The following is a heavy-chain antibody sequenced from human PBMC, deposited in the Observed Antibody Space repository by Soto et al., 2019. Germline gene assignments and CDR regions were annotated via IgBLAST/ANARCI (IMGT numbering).Heavy chain of an antibody. CDR1: GGSISSGDYY. V-gene: IGHV4-30-4*01. J-gene: IGHJ5*02. CDR3: VRDGGDNWFDP. CDR2: IYYSGST. Sequence: LSLTCTVSGGSISSGDYYWGWIRQPPGKGLEWSGYIYYSGSTFYNPSLKNRVTISLDTSKIQFSLKLSSVTAADTAVYYCVRDGGDNWFDPWGQGTLVTVS. D-gene: IGHD3-16*01.